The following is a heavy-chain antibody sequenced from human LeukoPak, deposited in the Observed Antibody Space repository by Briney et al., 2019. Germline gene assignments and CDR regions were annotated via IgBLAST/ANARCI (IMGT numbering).Heavy chain of an antibody. Sequence: GASVKVSCKASGYTFTGYYMHWVRQAPGQGLEWMGWINPNSGGTNYAQKFQGRVTMTRDTSISTAYMELSRLRSDDTAVYYCASWDDSSGYYPTNYFDYWGQGTLVTVSS. CDR3: ASWDDSSGYYPTNYFDY. CDR2: INPNSGGT. CDR1: GYTFTGYY. D-gene: IGHD3-22*01. J-gene: IGHJ4*02. V-gene: IGHV1-2*02.